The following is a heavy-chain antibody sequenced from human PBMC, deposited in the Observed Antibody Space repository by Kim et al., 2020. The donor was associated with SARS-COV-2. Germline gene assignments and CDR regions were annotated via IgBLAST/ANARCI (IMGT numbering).Heavy chain of an antibody. CDR1: GFTFSDYY. J-gene: IGHJ6*02. CDR3: ASEGVIAAADLYYYGMDV. D-gene: IGHD6-13*01. Sequence: GGSLRLSCAASGFTFSDYYMSWIRQAPGKGLEWVSYISSSSSYTNYADSVKGRFTISRDNAKNSLYLQMNSLRAEDTAVYYCASEGVIAAADLYYYGMDVWGQGTTVTVSS. V-gene: IGHV3-11*06. CDR2: ISSSSSYT.